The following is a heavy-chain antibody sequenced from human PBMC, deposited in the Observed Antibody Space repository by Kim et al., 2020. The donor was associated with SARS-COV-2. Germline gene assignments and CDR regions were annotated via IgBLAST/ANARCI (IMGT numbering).Heavy chain of an antibody. Sequence: SETLSLTCAVYGGSFSGYYWSWIRQPPGKGLEWIGEINHSGSTNYNPSLKSRVTISVDTSKNQFSLKLSSVTAADTAVYYCARGGITMVRGVTYGMDVWGQGTTVTVSS. J-gene: IGHJ6*02. CDR3: ARGGITMVRGVTYGMDV. V-gene: IGHV4-34*01. CDR2: INHSGST. CDR1: GGSFSGYY. D-gene: IGHD3-10*01.